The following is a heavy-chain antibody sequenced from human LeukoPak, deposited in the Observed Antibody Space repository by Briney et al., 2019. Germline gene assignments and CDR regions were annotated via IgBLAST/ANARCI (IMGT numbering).Heavy chain of an antibody. V-gene: IGHV4-59*08. J-gene: IGHJ4*02. Sequence: PSETLSLTCSVSGGSINSLYWSWIRQPPGKGLEGIGYIYYTGSTNYNPSLKSRVTMFVDMSKNQFSLRLSSVTAADTAVYYCARHRAYSSSSPFDYWGQGTLVTVSS. D-gene: IGHD6-6*01. CDR3: ARHRAYSSSSPFDY. CDR2: IYYTGST. CDR1: GGSINSLY.